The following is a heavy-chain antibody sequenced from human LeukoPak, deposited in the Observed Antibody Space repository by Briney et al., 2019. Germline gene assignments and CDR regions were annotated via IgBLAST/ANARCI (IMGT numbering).Heavy chain of an antibody. Sequence: KTGGSLRLSCAASGFTSSSYSMNWVRQAPGKGLEWDSSISSSSSYIYYADSVKGRFTISRDNAKNSLYLQMNSLRAEDTAVYYCARGDPNGMDVWGQGTTVTVSS. V-gene: IGHV3-21*01. CDR1: GFTSSSYS. CDR3: ARGDPNGMDV. J-gene: IGHJ6*02. CDR2: ISSSSSYI.